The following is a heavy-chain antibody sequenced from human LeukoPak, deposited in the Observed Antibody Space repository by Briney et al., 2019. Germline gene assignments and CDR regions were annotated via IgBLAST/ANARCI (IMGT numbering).Heavy chain of an antibody. Sequence: SETLSLTCTVSGGSISSYYWSWIRQPAGKGLEWIGRIYTSGSTNYNPSLKSRVTISVDKSKNQFSLKLSSVTAADTAVYYCARAGDFWGPTGWFDPWGQGTLVTVSS. J-gene: IGHJ5*02. CDR1: GGSISSYY. D-gene: IGHD3-3*01. CDR2: IYTSGST. V-gene: IGHV4-4*07. CDR3: ARAGDFWGPTGWFDP.